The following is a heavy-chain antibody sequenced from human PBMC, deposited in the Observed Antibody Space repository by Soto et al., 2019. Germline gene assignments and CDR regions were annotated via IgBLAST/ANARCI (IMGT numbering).Heavy chain of an antibody. CDR2: ITFSGGSA. CDR3: AREPLLTESGPGGFDS. CDR1: GFTFRNYP. Sequence: EVQLLESGGGLVQPGGSLRLSCAASGFTFRNYPMSWVRQAPGKGLEWVSGITFSGGSAYYADSVRGRFIISRDNSKNTVSVRMNSLRDDDTAVYYCAREPLLTESGPGGFDSWGQGVLVTVSS. D-gene: IGHD3-10*01. V-gene: IGHV3-23*01. J-gene: IGHJ4*02.